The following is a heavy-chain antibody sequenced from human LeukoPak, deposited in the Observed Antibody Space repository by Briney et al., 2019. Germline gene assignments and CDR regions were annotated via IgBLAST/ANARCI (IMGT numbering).Heavy chain of an antibody. Sequence: SETLSLTCAVYGGSFSGYYWSWIRQPPGEGLEWIGEINHSGSTNYNPSLKSRVTISVDTSKNQFSLKLSSVTAADTAVYYCARVRGLRLLEWSRRAFDIWVQGTMVTVSS. V-gene: IGHV4-34*01. CDR2: INHSGST. J-gene: IGHJ3*02. CDR3: ARVRGLRLLEWSRRAFDI. CDR1: GGSFSGYY. D-gene: IGHD3-3*01.